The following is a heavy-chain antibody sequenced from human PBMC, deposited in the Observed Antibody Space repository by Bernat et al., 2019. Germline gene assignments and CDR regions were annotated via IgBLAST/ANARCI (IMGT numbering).Heavy chain of an antibody. CDR1: GFTFSSYG. V-gene: IGHV3-33*01. CDR3: ARDVSYTYYDYIWGSYRLIGIDY. CDR2: IWYDGSNK. Sequence: QVQLVESGGGVVQPGRSLRLSCAASGFTFSSYGMHWVRQAPGEGLEWVAVIWYDGSNKYYADSVKGRFTISRDNSKNTLYLQMNSLRAEDTAVYYCARDVSYTYYDYIWGSYRLIGIDYWGQGTLVTVSS. D-gene: IGHD3-16*01. J-gene: IGHJ4*02.